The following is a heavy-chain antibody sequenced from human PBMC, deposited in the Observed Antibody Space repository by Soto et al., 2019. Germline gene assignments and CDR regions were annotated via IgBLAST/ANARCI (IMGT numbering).Heavy chain of an antibody. Sequence: PSETLSLTCTVSGGSISSGDYYWSWIRQPPGKGLEWIGYIYYSGSTYYDPSLKSRLTISVDTSKNQFSLKLSSVTAADTAVYYCARGRRLSAGNWFDPWGQGTLVTVSS. CDR1: GGSISSGDYY. D-gene: IGHD6-19*01. V-gene: IGHV4-30-4*01. CDR3: ARGRRLSAGNWFDP. J-gene: IGHJ5*02. CDR2: IYYSGST.